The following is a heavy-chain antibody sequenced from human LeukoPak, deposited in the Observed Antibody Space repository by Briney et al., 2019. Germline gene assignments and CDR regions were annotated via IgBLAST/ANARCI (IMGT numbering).Heavy chain of an antibody. CDR3: ARSNVDDYGDYVSSYYFDY. J-gene: IGHJ4*02. CDR1: GFTFTTYA. D-gene: IGHD4-17*01. CDR2: GGSGGSK. Sequence: GGSLRLSCAASGFTFTTYAMGWVRQAPGKGLEWVSYGGSGGSKYYADSVKGRFTISRDNSKNTLYLQMNSLRAEDTAVYYCARSNVDDYGDYVSSYYFDYWGQGTLVTVSS. V-gene: IGHV3-23*01.